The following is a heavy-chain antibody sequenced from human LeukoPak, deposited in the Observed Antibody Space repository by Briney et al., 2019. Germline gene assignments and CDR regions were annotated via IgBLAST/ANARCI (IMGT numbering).Heavy chain of an antibody. CDR2: INSDGSST. D-gene: IGHD1-26*01. CDR1: GFTFSSHW. V-gene: IGHV3-74*01. CDR3: ARGRESGSYRDDY. J-gene: IGHJ4*02. Sequence: GRSLRLSCAASGFTFSSHWMHWVRQVPGKGLVWVSRINSDGSSTTYADSVKGRFTISRDNANNTLYLQMHSLRAEDTAVFYCARGRESGSYRDDYRGPGNLVTVFS.